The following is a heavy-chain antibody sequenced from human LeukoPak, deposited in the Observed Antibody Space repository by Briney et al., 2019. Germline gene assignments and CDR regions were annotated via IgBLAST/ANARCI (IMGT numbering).Heavy chain of an antibody. CDR2: IYYSGST. CDR1: GGSISSSSYY. Sequence: PSETLSLTCTVSGGSISSSSYYWGWIRQPPGKGLEWVGSIYYSGSTYYNPSLKGRVTISVDTSKNQFSLKLSSVTAADTAVYYCARLRLVLGYFDYWGQGTLVTVSS. V-gene: IGHV4-39*01. CDR3: ARLRLVLGYFDY. J-gene: IGHJ4*02. D-gene: IGHD3-9*01.